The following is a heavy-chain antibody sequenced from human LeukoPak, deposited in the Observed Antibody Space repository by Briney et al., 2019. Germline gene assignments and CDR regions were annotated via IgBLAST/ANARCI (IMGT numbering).Heavy chain of an antibody. D-gene: IGHD3-22*01. CDR2: ISASNGDT. V-gene: IGHV1-18*04. CDR1: GYTFTGYY. CDR3: ASNTGSDSSGYAY. Sequence: ASVKVSCKASGYTFTGYYMHWVRRAPGQGLEWMGWISASNGDTNYAQKVQGRVTMTRDTSTYTAYMELRSLRSDDTAVYYCASNTGSDSSGYAYWGQGTLVTVSS. J-gene: IGHJ4*02.